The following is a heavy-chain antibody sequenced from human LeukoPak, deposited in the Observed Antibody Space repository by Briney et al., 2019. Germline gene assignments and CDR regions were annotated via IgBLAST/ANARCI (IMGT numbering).Heavy chain of an antibody. V-gene: IGHV1-69*05. D-gene: IGHD5-24*01. CDR2: ITPIFGTA. Sequence: SVKVSCKASGDTFSSYAIGWVQQAPGQGLEWMGGITPIFGTANYAQKFQGRVTITTDESTSTAYMELSSLRSEDTAVYYCAQLDNWFDPWGQGTLVTVSS. CDR1: GDTFSSYA. CDR3: AQLDNWFDP. J-gene: IGHJ5*02.